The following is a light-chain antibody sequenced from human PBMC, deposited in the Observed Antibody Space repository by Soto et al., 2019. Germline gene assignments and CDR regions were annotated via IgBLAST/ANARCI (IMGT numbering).Light chain of an antibody. J-gene: IGKJ2*01. V-gene: IGKV1-9*01. CDR3: QHLNDYRYT. Sequence: DIQLTQSPSFLSASVGDRVTITCRGSQAISSSLAWYQHNPGKAPKLLIYAASTLQNGVPSSFSGSGSGTEFTLTISSLQPEDFATYYCQHLNDYRYTFGQGTKVEIK. CDR2: AAS. CDR1: QAISSS.